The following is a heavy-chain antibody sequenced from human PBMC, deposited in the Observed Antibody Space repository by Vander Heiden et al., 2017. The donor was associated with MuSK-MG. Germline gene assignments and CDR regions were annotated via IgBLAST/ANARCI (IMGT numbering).Heavy chain of an antibody. J-gene: IGHJ3*02. V-gene: IGHV3-23*04. CDR3: AKERSDTSGYYVEDAFDT. CDR1: GFTLSRYA. Sequence: EVNLVESGGGLVQPGGSLRLSCAAYGFTLSRYAMSWVRQAPGKGLEWVTSISGRGTITYYADSVKGRFTISRDKSKNTLYLQVNSLRAEDTAVYYCAKERSDTSGYYVEDAFDTWGQRTMVNVSS. D-gene: IGHD3-22*01. CDR2: ISGRGTIT.